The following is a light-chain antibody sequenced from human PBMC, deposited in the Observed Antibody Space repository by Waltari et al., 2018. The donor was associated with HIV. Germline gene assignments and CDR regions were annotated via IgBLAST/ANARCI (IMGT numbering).Light chain of an antibody. CDR1: SSNIGGDFD. CDR2: RDS. V-gene: IGLV1-40*01. Sequence: QSVLTQPPSVSGAPGQRVTVSCTGSSSNIGGDFDVHWYQQLPGKAPKLLIFRDSNRPSGVPDRFSGSKSGTSASLAITGLQAEDEADYHCQSYDSSLSGVIFGGGTKLTVL. CDR3: QSYDSSLSGVI. J-gene: IGLJ2*01.